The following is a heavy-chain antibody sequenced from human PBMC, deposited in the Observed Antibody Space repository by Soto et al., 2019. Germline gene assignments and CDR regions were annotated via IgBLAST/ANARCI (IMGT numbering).Heavy chain of an antibody. CDR3: ARDHGYCSGGSCNHPLGY. V-gene: IGHV1-3*01. CDR1: GYTFTSYA. Sequence: QVQLVQSGAEVKKPGASVKVSCKASGYTFTSYAMHWVRQAPGQRLEWMGWINAGNGNTKYSQKFQGRVTITRDTSASTAYMELSSLRSEDTAVYYCARDHGYCSGGSCNHPLGYWGQGTLVTVSS. J-gene: IGHJ4*02. D-gene: IGHD2-15*01. CDR2: INAGNGNT.